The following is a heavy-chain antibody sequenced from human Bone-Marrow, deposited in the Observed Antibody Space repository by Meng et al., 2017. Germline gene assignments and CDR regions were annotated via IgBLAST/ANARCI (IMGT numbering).Heavy chain of an antibody. CDR3: ARGDYSSSPSF. Sequence: QVRLQQHFPGLVKPSPPPPLPCAISEDSVSSNSAAWHWIRQSPSRGLEWLGRTYYRSKWYTDYAVSVKSRITINPDTSKNQFSLQLNSVTPEDTAVYYCARGDYSSSPSFWGQGTLVTVSS. J-gene: IGHJ4*02. V-gene: IGHV6-1*01. CDR2: TYYRSKWYT. D-gene: IGHD3-22*01. CDR1: EDSVSSNSAA.